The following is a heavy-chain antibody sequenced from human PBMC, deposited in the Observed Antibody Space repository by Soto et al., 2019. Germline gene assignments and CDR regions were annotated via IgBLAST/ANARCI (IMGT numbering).Heavy chain of an antibody. D-gene: IGHD3-16*02. Sequence: GSLRLSCAASGFTFSSYSMNWVRQAPGKGLEWVSYISSSSSTTYYADSVKGRFTISRDNAKNSLYLQMNSLRDEDTAVYYCARDREYDYVWGSYRPYYWGQGTLVTVSS. CDR1: GFTFSSYS. CDR2: ISSSSSTT. J-gene: IGHJ4*02. CDR3: ARDREYDYVWGSYRPYY. V-gene: IGHV3-48*02.